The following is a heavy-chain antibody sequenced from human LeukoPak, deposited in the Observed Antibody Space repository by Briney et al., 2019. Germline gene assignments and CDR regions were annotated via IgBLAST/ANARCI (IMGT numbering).Heavy chain of an antibody. Sequence: SQTLSLTCTVSGGSISSGGYYWSWIRQHPGKGLEWIGYIYYSGSTYYNPSLKSRVTISVDTSKNQFSLKLSSVTAADTAVYYCAREMRIAAVRTHWYFDLWGRGTLVTVSS. CDR3: AREMRIAAVRTHWYFDL. J-gene: IGHJ2*01. V-gene: IGHV4-31*03. CDR1: GGSISSGGYY. CDR2: IYYSGST. D-gene: IGHD6-13*01.